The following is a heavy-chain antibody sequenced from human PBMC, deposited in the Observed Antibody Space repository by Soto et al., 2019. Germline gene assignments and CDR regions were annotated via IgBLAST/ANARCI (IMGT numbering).Heavy chain of an antibody. CDR3: ARDKVLRYSSSWYPGYYFDY. J-gene: IGHJ4*02. V-gene: IGHV1-46*01. D-gene: IGHD6-13*01. CDR2: INPSGGST. CDR1: AYTFTSYY. Sequence: GDSVKVSCKASAYTFTSYYMHWVRQAPGQGLEWMGIINPSGGSTSYAQKFQGRVTMTRDTSTSTVYMELSSLRSEDTAVYYCARDKVLRYSSSWYPGYYFDYWGQGTLVTVSS.